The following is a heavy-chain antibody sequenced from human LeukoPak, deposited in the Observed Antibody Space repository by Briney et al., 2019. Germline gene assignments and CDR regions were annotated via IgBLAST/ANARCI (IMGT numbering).Heavy chain of an antibody. V-gene: IGHV4-34*01. CDR1: GESFSGYY. J-gene: IGHJ2*01. D-gene: IGHD3/OR15-3a*01. CDR2: INHSGST. CDR3: ARAIHTRAVDWLLSYWFFDL. Sequence: SETLSLTCALYGESFSGYYLTWIRQPPGKGMEWIGEINHSGSTKYNPSLKSRVTISLDTSKNQFSLKLTSVTAADTAVYYCARAIHTRAVDWLLSYWFFDLWGRGTLVTVSS.